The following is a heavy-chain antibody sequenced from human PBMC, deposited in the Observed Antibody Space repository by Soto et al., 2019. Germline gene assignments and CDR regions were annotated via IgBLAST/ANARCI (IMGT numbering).Heavy chain of an antibody. CDR3: ERDKHHNGFDP. Sequence: EEQVVESGGGLVQPGGSLRLSCAASGFTFSSYWMHWVRQVPGKGLVWVSRINNDGSASTYADSVKGRCTISRDNVKNTVYLQLNSLRAEDTAVYYCERDKHHNGFDPWVQGTPVTVSS. CDR1: GFTFSSYW. J-gene: IGHJ5*02. V-gene: IGHV3-74*03. CDR2: INNDGSAS.